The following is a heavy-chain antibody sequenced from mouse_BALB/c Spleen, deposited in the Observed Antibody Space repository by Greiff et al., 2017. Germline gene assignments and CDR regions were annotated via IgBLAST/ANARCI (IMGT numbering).Heavy chain of an antibody. J-gene: IGHJ3*01. D-gene: IGHD3-1*01. CDR3: ARYSERGFAY. CDR2: ISYSGST. V-gene: IGHV3-2*02. CDR1: GYSITSDYA. Sequence: DVQLQESGPGLVKPSQSLSLTCTVTGYSITSDYAWNWIRQFPGNKLEWMGYISYSGSTSYNPSLKSRISITRDTSKNQFFLQLNSVTTEDTATYYCARYSERGFAYWGQGTLVTVSA.